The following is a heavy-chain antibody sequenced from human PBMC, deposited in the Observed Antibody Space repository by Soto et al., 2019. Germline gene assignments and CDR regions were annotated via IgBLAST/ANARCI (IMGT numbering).Heavy chain of an antibody. CDR3: AREFRCGGDCYSTDRVDYSDY. CDR1: GVCFSGYY. D-gene: IGHD2-21*02. CDR2: INHSGST. Sequence: SETLSLTYTGYGVCFSGYYRSVIRQPPGKRVKWFGEINHSGSTNYNPSLKSRVTISVDTSKNQFSLKLSSVTAADTAVYYCAREFRCGGDCYSTDRVDYSDYWGQGLLVTVSS. V-gene: IGHV4-34*01. J-gene: IGHJ4*02.